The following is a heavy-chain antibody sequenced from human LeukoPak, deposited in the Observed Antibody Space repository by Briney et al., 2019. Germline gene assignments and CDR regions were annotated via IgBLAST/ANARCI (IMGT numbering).Heavy chain of an antibody. J-gene: IGHJ4*02. CDR3: ARGDDSSDSPHDY. V-gene: IGHV1-3*01. Sequence: GASVTVSCKASGYTFTSYAMHWVRQAPGQRLEWMGWINAGNGNTKYSQKFQGRVTITRDTSASKAYMELSSLRSEDAAVYYCARGDDSSDSPHDYWGQGTLVTVSS. D-gene: IGHD3-22*01. CDR1: GYTFTSYA. CDR2: INAGNGNT.